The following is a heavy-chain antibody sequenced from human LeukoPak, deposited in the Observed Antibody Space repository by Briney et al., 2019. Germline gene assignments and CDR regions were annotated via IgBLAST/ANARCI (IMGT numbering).Heavy chain of an antibody. J-gene: IGHJ3*02. CDR2: INAGNGNT. V-gene: IGHV1-3*01. CDR3: ASGYSSGWYIFGAFDI. Sequence: ASVKVSCKASGYTFTSCAMHWVRQAPGQRLEWMGWINAGNGNTKYSQKFQGRVTITRDTSASTAYMELSSLRFEDTAVYYCASGYSSGWYIFGAFDIWGQGTMVTVSS. CDR1: GYTFTSCA. D-gene: IGHD6-19*01.